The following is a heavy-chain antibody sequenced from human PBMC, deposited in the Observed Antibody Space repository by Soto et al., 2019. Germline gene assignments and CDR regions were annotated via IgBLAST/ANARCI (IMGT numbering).Heavy chain of an antibody. V-gene: IGHV1-8*01. Sequence: QVQLVQSGAEVKKPGASVKVSCKASGYTFTSYDINWVRQATGQGLEWMGWMNPNSGNTGYAQKFQGRVTMTRNTSISTADMELSSLRSEDTAVYYCARFPGYYYYYYMDGWGKGTTVTVSS. CDR1: GYTFTSYD. J-gene: IGHJ6*03. CDR3: ARFPGYYYYYYMDG. CDR2: MNPNSGNT.